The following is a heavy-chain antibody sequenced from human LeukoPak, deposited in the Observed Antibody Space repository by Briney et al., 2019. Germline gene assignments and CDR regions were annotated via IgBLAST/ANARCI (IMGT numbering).Heavy chain of an antibody. V-gene: IGHV3-64D*06. Sequence: GRSLRLSCAASGFTFSSYAMHWVRQAPGKGLEHVSTIGSDGSGTYYADSVKDRFIISRDNSKNAVYLQMSSLRPEDTAVYYCVSPVFINFWGQGTLVTVSS. CDR1: GFTFSSYA. CDR2: IGSDGSGT. J-gene: IGHJ4*01. CDR3: VSPVFINF. D-gene: IGHD1-14*01.